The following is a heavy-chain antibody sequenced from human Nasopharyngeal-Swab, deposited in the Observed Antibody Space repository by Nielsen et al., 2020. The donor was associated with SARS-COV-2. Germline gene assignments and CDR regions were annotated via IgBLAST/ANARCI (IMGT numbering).Heavy chain of an antibody. CDR2: INHSGGT. V-gene: IGHV4-34*01. CDR3: ARGQDGAAAAL. D-gene: IGHD6-13*01. CDR1: SGSFSGYY. Sequence: SETLSLTCAVYSGSFSGYYWSWIRQPPGKGLEWIGEINHSGGTRYNPSLKSRVIISVDTSKNQLSLKLTSLTAADTAMYYCARGQDGAAAALWGQGTLVTVSS. J-gene: IGHJ4*02.